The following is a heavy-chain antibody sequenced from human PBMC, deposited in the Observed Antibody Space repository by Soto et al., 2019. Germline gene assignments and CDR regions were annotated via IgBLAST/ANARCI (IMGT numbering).Heavy chain of an antibody. J-gene: IGHJ2*01. V-gene: IGHV2-5*02. CDR3: AYVRLQQKTYLAH. CDR1: GFSLSTTGVG. CDR2: IFWDDDK. D-gene: IGHD3-10*01. Sequence: QITLKESGPTLVKPTQTLTLTCTVSGFSLSTTGVGVGWIRQAPGKALDYLAIIFWDDDKYYSPPLKSRITPTXDXXQNQVDPPLPDVAPVDTATYYYAYVRLQQKTYLAHWGRGTLVTVSS.